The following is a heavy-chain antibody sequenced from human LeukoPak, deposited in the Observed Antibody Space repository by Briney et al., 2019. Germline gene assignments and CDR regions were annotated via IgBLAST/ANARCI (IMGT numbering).Heavy chain of an antibody. CDR3: ARGGSGDSFDY. CDR2: ISTTSSSTK. CDR1: GFTFSDYY. J-gene: IGHJ4*02. D-gene: IGHD3-16*01. V-gene: IGHV3-11*04. Sequence: GGSLRLSCAASGFTFSDYYMSWIRQAPGKGLEWVSYISTTSSSTKYYADSVKGRFTISRDNAKNSLYLQMNSLRGEDTAVYYCARGGSGDSFDYWGQGTLVTVSS.